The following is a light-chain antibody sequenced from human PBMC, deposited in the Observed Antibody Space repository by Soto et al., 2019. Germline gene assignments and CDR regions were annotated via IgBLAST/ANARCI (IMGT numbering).Light chain of an antibody. CDR1: QTIGTS. J-gene: IGKJ4*01. CDR2: TAS. Sequence: ETVMTQSPAALSVSPGERVTLSCRASQTIGTSLAWYQQRPGQAPRLLIYTASIRASGTPVRFSGFGSGAEFTLTINSLQSEDFALYYCHQYWAWPLTFGGGTKVEIK. CDR3: HQYWAWPLT. V-gene: IGKV3D-15*01.